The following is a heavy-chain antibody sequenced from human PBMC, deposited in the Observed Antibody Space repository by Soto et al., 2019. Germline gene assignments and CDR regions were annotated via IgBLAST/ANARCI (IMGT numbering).Heavy chain of an antibody. CDR3: ARDAGRYYYVSGSMYYCDY. D-gene: IGHD3-10*01. V-gene: IGHV3-30-3*01. CDR2: LSYDGSSK. CDR1: GFTFSTYA. Sequence: QVQLVESGGAVVQPGRSLRLSCEASGFTFSTYAMHWVRQAPGKGLEWVAVLSYDGSSKYYADSVKGRFTISRDNSKNTVYLQMNSLRAEDTAVYYCARDAGRYYYVSGSMYYCDYWGQGTLVTVSS. J-gene: IGHJ4*02.